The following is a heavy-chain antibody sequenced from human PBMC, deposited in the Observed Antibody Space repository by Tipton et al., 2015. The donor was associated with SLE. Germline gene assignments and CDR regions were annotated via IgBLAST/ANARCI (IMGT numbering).Heavy chain of an antibody. CDR2: IYYSGST. CDR1: GGSISSHY. D-gene: IGHD4-23*01. V-gene: IGHV4-59*11. Sequence: TLSLTCTVSGGSISSHYWGWIRQPPGKGLEWIGYIYYSGSTNYNPSLQSRVTISVDTSKNQFSLKLSSVTAADTAVYYCATTVASYFDYWGQGTLVSVSS. J-gene: IGHJ4*02. CDR3: ATTVASYFDY.